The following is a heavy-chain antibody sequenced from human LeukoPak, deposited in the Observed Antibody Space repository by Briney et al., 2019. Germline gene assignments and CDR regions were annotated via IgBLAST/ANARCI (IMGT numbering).Heavy chain of an antibody. CDR3: ARGLGDYDAFDI. CDR2: ISYDGSNK. J-gene: IGHJ3*02. CDR1: GFTFTNYA. D-gene: IGHD4-17*01. Sequence: GGSLRLSCAASGFTFTNYAISWLRQAPGRGLEWVAVISYDGSNKYYADSVKGRFTISRDNSKNTLYLQMNSLRAEDTAVYYCARGLGDYDAFDIWGQGTMVTVSS. V-gene: IGHV3-30-3*01.